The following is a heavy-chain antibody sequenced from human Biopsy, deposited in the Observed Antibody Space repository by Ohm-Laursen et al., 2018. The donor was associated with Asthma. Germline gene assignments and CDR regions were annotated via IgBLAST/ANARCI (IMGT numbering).Heavy chain of an antibody. Sequence: ASVKVSCKASGYTFSNYAISWVRQAPGQGLEWMGWISGYNGDTNFAQNVKGRLSLTTDTSTSTAYMELRSLTSDDTAVYYCVRDKVVVGPGSKGPTDWFDPWGQGTLVTVSS. V-gene: IGHV1-18*04. D-gene: IGHD2-15*01. J-gene: IGHJ5*02. CDR3: VRDKVVVGPGSKGPTDWFDP. CDR2: ISGYNGDT. CDR1: GYTFSNYA.